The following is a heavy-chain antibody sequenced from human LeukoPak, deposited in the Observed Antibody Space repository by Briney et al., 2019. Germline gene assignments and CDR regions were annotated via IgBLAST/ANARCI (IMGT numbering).Heavy chain of an antibody. Sequence: SETLSLTCAVYGGSFSGYYWSWIRQPPGKGLEWIGEINHSGSTNYNPSLKSRVTISVDTSKNQFSLKLSSVTAADTAVYYCARENLGYSYGSSADDAFDIWGQGTMVTVSS. CDR3: ARENLGYSYGSSADDAFDI. D-gene: IGHD5-18*01. CDR1: GGSFSGYY. CDR2: INHSGST. J-gene: IGHJ3*02. V-gene: IGHV4-34*01.